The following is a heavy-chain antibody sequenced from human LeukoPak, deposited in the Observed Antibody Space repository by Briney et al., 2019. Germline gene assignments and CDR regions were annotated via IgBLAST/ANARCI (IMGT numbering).Heavy chain of an antibody. J-gene: IGHJ4*02. D-gene: IGHD2-21*01. Sequence: PGGSLRLSCAASGFTFSLYDMHWVRQAPGKGLEWVAVISYDGSNKYYADSVKGRFTISRNNSKNTLYLQMNSLRAEDTAVYYCARDCGPLCYFDYWGQGTLVTVSS. V-gene: IGHV3-30-3*01. CDR1: GFTFSLYD. CDR2: ISYDGSNK. CDR3: ARDCGPLCYFDY.